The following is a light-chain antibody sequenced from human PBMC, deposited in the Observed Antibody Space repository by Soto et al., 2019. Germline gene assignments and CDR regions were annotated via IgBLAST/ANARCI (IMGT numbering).Light chain of an antibody. CDR3: SVHGGSNNFYV. CDR1: SSDIGAYDF. Sequence: QSALTQPPSASGSPGQSLTISCTGTSSDIGAYDFVSWYQQHPGKAPKLMIYEVAKRPSGVPDRFSASKSGNTASLTVSGLQAEDEADYYCSVHGGSNNFYVFGTGTKLTVL. V-gene: IGLV2-8*01. CDR2: EVA. J-gene: IGLJ1*01.